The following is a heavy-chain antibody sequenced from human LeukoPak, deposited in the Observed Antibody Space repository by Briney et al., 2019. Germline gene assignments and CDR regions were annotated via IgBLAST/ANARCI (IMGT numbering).Heavy chain of an antibody. D-gene: IGHD6-19*01. V-gene: IGHV1-69*04. J-gene: IGHJ4*02. CDR1: GGTFSSYA. CDR3: ASPAIAVAEDY. CDR2: IIPILGIA. Sequence: GASVKVSCKASGGTFSSYAISRVRQAPGQGLEWMGRIIPILGIANYAQKFQGRVTITADKSTSTAYMELSSLRSEDTAVYYCASPAIAVAEDYWGQGTLVTVSS.